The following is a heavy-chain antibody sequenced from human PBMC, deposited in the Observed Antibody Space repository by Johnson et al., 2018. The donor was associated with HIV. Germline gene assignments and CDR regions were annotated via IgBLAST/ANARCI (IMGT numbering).Heavy chain of an antibody. D-gene: IGHD6-19*01. CDR2: ISYDGSNK. CDR3: VRGWHSSGRCDVFDI. Sequence: WVAVISYDGSNKYYADSLRGRFTISRDNSDNILYLQVNSLRVEDTAVYYCVRGWHSSGRCDVFDIWGQGTMVTVSS. J-gene: IGHJ3*02. V-gene: IGHV3-30*01.